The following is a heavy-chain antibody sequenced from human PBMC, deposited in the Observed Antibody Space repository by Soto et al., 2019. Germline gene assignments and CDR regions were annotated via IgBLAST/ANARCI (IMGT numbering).Heavy chain of an antibody. J-gene: IGHJ6*02. D-gene: IGHD6-6*01. CDR2: IIPIFGTA. V-gene: IGHV1-69*13. CDR3: VRGMSSSDVRYYYYGMDV. Sequence: SVKVSCKASGCTFSSYAISWVRQAPGQGLEWMGGIIPIFGTANYAQKFQGRVTITADESTSTAYMELSSLRSEDTAVYYCVRGMSSSDVRYYYYGMDVWGQGTTVTVSS. CDR1: GCTFSSYA.